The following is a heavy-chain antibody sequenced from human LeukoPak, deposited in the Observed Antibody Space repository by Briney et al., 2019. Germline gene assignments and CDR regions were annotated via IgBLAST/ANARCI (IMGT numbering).Heavy chain of an antibody. Sequence: GGSLRLSCAASGFTFSSYAMSWGRQAPGKGLEWVSASSGSGGSTYYADSVKGRFTISRDNSKNTLYLHMNRLRAEATDVYYCENALPEYSSSYTVDYWGQGTLVTVSS. CDR3: ENALPEYSSSYTVDY. CDR1: GFTFSSYA. J-gene: IGHJ4*02. V-gene: IGHV3-23*01. D-gene: IGHD6-6*01. CDR2: SSGSGGST.